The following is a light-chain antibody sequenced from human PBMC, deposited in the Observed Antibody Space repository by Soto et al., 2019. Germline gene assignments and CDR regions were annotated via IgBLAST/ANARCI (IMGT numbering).Light chain of an antibody. V-gene: IGLV2-8*01. CDR1: SSDVGTYNS. CDR2: EVT. CDR3: SSYAGTHIV. Sequence: LTQPPSASGSPGQSVTISCTGTSSDVGTYNSVSWYQQHPGKAPKLMMYEVTKRPAGVPDRFSGSKSGNTASLTVSGLQAEDEADYYCSSYAGTHIVFGIGTKVTVL. J-gene: IGLJ1*01.